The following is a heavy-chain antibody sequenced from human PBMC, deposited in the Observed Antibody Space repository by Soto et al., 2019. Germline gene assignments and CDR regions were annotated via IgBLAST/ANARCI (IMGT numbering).Heavy chain of an antibody. V-gene: IGHV3-33*01. Sequence: GGSLRLSCAASGFTFSSYGMHWVRQAPGKGLEWVAVIWYDGSNKYYADSVKGRFTISRDNSKNTLYLQMNSLRAEDTAVYYCARAPIPRYYDSSGYYYGRFYYGMDVWGQGTTVTVSS. CDR2: IWYDGSNK. CDR1: GFTFSSYG. D-gene: IGHD3-22*01. CDR3: ARAPIPRYYDSSGYYYGRFYYGMDV. J-gene: IGHJ6*02.